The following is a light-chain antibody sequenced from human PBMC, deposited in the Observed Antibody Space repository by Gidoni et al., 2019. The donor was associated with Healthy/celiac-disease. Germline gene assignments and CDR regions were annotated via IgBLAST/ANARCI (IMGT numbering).Light chain of an antibody. J-gene: IGLJ2*01. CDR2: EVS. V-gene: IGLV2-23*02. CDR3: CSYAGSSTLVV. CDR1: SSDVGSYNL. Sequence: QSALTQPAAVSGSPGQPITISCTGTSSDVGSYNLVSWYQQHPGKAPKLMIYEVSKRPSGVSNHFSGSKSGNTASLTISGLQAEDEADYYCCSYAGSSTLVVFGGGTKLTVL.